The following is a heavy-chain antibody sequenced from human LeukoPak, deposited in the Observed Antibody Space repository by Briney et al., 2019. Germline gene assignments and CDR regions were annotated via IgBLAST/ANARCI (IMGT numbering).Heavy chain of an antibody. CDR3: AKAAITMIVVGGYYFDY. Sequence: GGSLRLSCAASGFTFSSYAMSWVRQAPGKGLEWVSAISGSGGSTYYADSVKGRFTISRDNSKNTLYLQMNSLRAEDTAVSYCAKAAITMIVVGGYYFDYWGQGTLVTVSS. CDR2: ISGSGGST. V-gene: IGHV3-23*01. J-gene: IGHJ4*02. D-gene: IGHD3-22*01. CDR1: GFTFSSYA.